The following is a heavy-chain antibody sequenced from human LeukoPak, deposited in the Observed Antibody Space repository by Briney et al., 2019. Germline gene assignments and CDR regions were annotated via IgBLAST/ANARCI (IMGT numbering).Heavy chain of an antibody. V-gene: IGHV3-30-3*01. CDR1: GFTFSSYA. CDR3: AREGGWGSFDY. D-gene: IGHD7-27*01. Sequence: AGGSLRLSCAASGFTFSSYAMHWVRQAPGKGLEWVAVISYDGSNKYYADSVKGRFTISRDNAKNSLYLQMNSLRAEDTAVYYCAREGGWGSFDYWGQGTLVTVSS. CDR2: ISYDGSNK. J-gene: IGHJ4*02.